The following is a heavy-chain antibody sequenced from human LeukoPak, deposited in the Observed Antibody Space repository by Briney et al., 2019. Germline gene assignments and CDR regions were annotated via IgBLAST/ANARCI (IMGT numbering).Heavy chain of an antibody. CDR2: IYTSGST. CDR1: GGSISSGSYY. V-gene: IGHV4-61*02. CDR3: ARDRDMITFGGVLGY. Sequence: PSETLFLTCTGSGGSISSGSYYWSWIRPPARKGLEWIGRIYTSGSTNYNPSLKSRVTMSVDTSKNQFSLKLSSVTAADTAVYYCARDRDMITFGGVLGYWGQGTLVTVSS. J-gene: IGHJ4*02. D-gene: IGHD3-16*01.